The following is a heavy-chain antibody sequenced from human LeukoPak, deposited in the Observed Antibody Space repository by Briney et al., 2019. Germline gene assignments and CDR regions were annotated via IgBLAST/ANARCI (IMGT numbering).Heavy chain of an antibody. Sequence: GGSLRLSCAASGFTFKLYWMHWVRQVPGKRPVWVSRINDDGSDTIYADSVRGRFTISRDDAKNTVYLQMNDLRAEDTAVYYCVRGGPSTWSWGQGTLVTVSS. CDR3: VRGGPSTWS. CDR1: GFTFKLYW. J-gene: IGHJ5*02. V-gene: IGHV3-74*01. D-gene: IGHD2-15*01. CDR2: INDDGSDT.